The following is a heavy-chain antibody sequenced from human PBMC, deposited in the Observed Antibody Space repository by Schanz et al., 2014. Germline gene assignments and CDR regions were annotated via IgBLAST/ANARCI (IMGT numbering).Heavy chain of an antibody. CDR3: ARGGPAYYFDD. J-gene: IGHJ4*02. V-gene: IGHV3-23*01. CDR2: IGTSGNT. CDR1: GLIFSNYV. Sequence: EVQLLESGGGLVQPGGSLKLSCAASGLIFSNYVMSWVRQAPGKGLEWVSTIGTSGNTYYADSVKGRFTISRDNSKNTVYIQMNSLRAEDTAVYYCARGGPAYYFDDWGQGTLVAVSA.